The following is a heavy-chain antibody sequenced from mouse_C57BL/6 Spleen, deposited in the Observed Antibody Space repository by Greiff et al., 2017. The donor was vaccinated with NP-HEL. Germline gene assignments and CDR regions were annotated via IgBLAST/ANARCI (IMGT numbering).Heavy chain of an antibody. CDR2: IHPNSGST. V-gene: IGHV1-64*01. CDR1: GYTFTSYW. D-gene: IGHD2-14*01. Sequence: VQLQQPGAELVKPGASVKLSCKASGYTFTSYWMHWVKQRPGQGLEWIGMIHPNSGSTNYNEKFKSKATLTVDKSSSTAYMQLSSLTSEDSAVYYCAREGGYPYAMDYWGQGTTVTVSS. CDR3: AREGGYPYAMDY. J-gene: IGHJ4*01.